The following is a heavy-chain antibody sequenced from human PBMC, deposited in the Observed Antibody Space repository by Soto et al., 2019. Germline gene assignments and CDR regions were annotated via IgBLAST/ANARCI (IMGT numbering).Heavy chain of an antibody. CDR3: TRGYGGDLDY. CDR2: IRSKAYGGTT. Sequence: LRLSCITSGFTFGDHAMNWVRQAPGKGLEWVGFIRSKAYGGTTEYAASVKGRFTISRDDSKSIAYLQMNNLKTEDTAVYYCTRGYGGDLDYWGQGTLVTVSS. V-gene: IGHV3-49*04. D-gene: IGHD2-21*01. J-gene: IGHJ4*02. CDR1: GFTFGDHA.